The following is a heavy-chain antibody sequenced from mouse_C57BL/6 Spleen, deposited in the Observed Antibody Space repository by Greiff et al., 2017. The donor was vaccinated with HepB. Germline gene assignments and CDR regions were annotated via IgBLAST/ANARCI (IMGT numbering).Heavy chain of an antibody. Sequence: QVQLQQSGAELVKPGASVKLSCKASGYTFTSYWMHWVKQRPGQGLEWIGMIHPNSGSTNYNEKFKSKATLTVDKSSSTAYMQLSSLTSEDSAVYYCARTQIYYDYEGFAYWGQGTTLTVSS. V-gene: IGHV1-64*01. D-gene: IGHD2-4*01. CDR2: IHPNSGST. CDR1: GYTFTSYW. CDR3: ARTQIYYDYEGFAY. J-gene: IGHJ2*01.